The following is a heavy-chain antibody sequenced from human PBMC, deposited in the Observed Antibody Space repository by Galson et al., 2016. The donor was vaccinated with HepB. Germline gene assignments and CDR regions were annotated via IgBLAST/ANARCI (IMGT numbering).Heavy chain of an antibody. D-gene: IGHD3-9*01. CDR3: THGPAHYDILTD. J-gene: IGHJ1*01. Sequence: PALVKPTQTLTLTCTFSGFSLNTSGLGVGWIRQPPGKALEWLTLIYWDDTKRYSPPLRSRLTINKDTSKNQVVLTMTNMDPVDTATYFCTHGPAHYDILTDWGQGILVTVSS. CDR2: IYWDDTK. V-gene: IGHV2-5*02. CDR1: GFSLNTSGLG.